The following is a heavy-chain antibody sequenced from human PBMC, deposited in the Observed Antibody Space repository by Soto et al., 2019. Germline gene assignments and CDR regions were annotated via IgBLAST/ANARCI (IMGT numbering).Heavy chain of an antibody. V-gene: IGHV4-30-4*01. CDR2: ISNSGNT. CDR1: GGSISSGDSY. J-gene: IGHJ4*02. D-gene: IGHD3-10*01. Sequence: QVQLQESGPGLVKPSQTLSLTCTVSGGSISSGDSYWNWIRQPPGKGLEWIGYISNSGNTYYNPSLQSRVTISVDTSKNEFSLKLTSMIAADTAVYYCARGSFELAFDYWGQGTLVTVSS. CDR3: ARGSFELAFDY.